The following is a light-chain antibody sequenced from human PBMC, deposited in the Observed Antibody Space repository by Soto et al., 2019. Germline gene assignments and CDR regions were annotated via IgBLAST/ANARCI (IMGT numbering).Light chain of an antibody. CDR1: SSNIGAGYD. V-gene: IGLV1-40*01. CDR2: DNN. CDR3: HSYDVSLSGPV. Sequence: QSVLTQPPSVSGAPGQRVTISCTGRSSNIGAGYDVHWYQQRPGTAPKVLIYDNNNRPSGVPDRFSGSKSGTSASLAITGLQAEDEAAYYCHSYDVSLSGPVFGGGTKLTVL. J-gene: IGLJ2*01.